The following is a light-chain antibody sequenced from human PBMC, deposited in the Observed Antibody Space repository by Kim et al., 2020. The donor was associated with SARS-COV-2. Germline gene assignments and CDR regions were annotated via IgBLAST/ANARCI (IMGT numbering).Light chain of an antibody. J-gene: IGLJ1*01. CDR1: ELGDKY. CDR2: RDN. CDR3: QAWDSSIYV. V-gene: IGLV3-1*01. Sequence: PGQTATITCSGDELGDKYASWYQQKPGQSPVVVIFRDNRRASGIPERFSGYNSGNTATLTISGTQAMDEADYYCQAWDSSIYVFGTGTKVTVL.